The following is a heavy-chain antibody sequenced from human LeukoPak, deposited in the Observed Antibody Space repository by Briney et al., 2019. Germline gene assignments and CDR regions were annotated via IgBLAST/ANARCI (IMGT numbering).Heavy chain of an antibody. J-gene: IGHJ3*02. CDR2: SYYSGST. D-gene: IGHD1-26*01. Sequence: SETLSLTCTASGGSITHYYWTWIQQPPGKTLEWIGYSYYSGSTKYNPSLKSRVTISVDTSNNQFSLNLRSVTAADTAVYYCATTTSGGDAFDIWGQGTMVTVSS. V-gene: IGHV4-59*01. CDR1: GGSITHYY. CDR3: ATTTSGGDAFDI.